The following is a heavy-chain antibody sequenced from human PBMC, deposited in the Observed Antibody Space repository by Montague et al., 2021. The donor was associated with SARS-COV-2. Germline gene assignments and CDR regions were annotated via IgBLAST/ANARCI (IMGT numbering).Heavy chain of an antibody. Sequence: SLRLSCAASGFTFSDCYMTWIRQAPGKGLEWLSYISTRSTYTNYADSVKGRFTISRDDAKNSLYLQMNSLRAEDTAVYYCASFTMVRGAPGYGMDVWGQGTTFTVSS. J-gene: IGHJ6*02. CDR2: ISTRSTYT. CDR1: GFTFSDCY. V-gene: IGHV3-11*03. D-gene: IGHD3-10*01. CDR3: ASFTMVRGAPGYGMDV.